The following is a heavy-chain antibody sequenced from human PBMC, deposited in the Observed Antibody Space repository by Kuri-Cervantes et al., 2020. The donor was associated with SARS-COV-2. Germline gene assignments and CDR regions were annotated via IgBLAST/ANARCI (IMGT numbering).Heavy chain of an antibody. D-gene: IGHD2-15*01. CDR3: ARGDKVVAAWYMDV. CDR2: MNPNSGNA. J-gene: IGHJ6*03. Sequence: ASVKVSCKASGYTFTSYDINWVRQATGQGLEWMGWMNPNSGNAGYAQKFQGRVTITADKSTSTAYMELSSLRSEDTAVYYCARGDKVVAAWYMDVWGKGTTVTVSS. CDR1: GYTFTSYD. V-gene: IGHV1-8*01.